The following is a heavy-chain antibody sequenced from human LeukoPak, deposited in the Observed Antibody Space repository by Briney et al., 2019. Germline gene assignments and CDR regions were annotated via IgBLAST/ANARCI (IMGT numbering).Heavy chain of an antibody. CDR3: ARESISRLERRSYYFDY. CDR2: IYYSGST. V-gene: IGHV4-61*01. D-gene: IGHD1-1*01. J-gene: IGHJ4*02. Sequence: KPSETLSLTCTVSGGSVSSGSYYWSWIRQPPGKGLEWIGYIYYSGSTNYNPSLKSRVTISVDTSKNQFSLKLSSVTAADTAVYYYARESISRLERRSYYFDYWGQGTLVTVSS. CDR1: GGSVSSGSYY.